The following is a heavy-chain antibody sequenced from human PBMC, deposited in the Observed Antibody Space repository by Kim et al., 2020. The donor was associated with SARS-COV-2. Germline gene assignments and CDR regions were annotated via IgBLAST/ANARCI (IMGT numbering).Heavy chain of an antibody. Sequence: SETLSLTCTVSGGSISSSSYYWGWIRQPPGKGLEWIGSIYYSGSTYYNPSLKSRVTISVDTSKNQFSLKLSSVTAADTAVYYCARRYYYGSGSSWFYWGQGTLVTVSS. CDR2: IYYSGST. D-gene: IGHD3-10*01. V-gene: IGHV4-39*01. CDR1: GGSISSSSYY. CDR3: ARRYYYGSGSSWFY. J-gene: IGHJ4*02.